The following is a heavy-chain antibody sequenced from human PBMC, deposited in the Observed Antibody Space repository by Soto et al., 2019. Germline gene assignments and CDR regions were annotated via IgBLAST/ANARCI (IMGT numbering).Heavy chain of an antibody. V-gene: IGHV4-61*01. Sequence: SETMSLTCSVSGGSVRSGSYYWTWIRQPPGKGLEWIGYIYQSGTTNYNASLKSRVTISIDTSKNQFFLKLNSVTAADTAVYYCARDSSGRHDYWGQGTLVTVSS. CDR2: IYQSGTT. CDR1: GGSVRSGSYY. D-gene: IGHD3-22*01. J-gene: IGHJ4*02. CDR3: ARDSSGRHDY.